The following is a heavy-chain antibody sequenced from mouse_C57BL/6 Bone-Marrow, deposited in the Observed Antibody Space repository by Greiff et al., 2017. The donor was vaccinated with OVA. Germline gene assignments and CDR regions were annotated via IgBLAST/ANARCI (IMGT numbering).Heavy chain of an antibody. CDR2: IYPGSGST. V-gene: IGHV1-55*01. D-gene: IGHD2-4*01. Sequence: QVQLQQPGAELVKPGASVKLSCKASGYTFTSYWITWVKQRPGQGLEWIGDIYPGSGSTNYNEKFKSKATLTADTSSSTAYMQLSSLTSEDSAVYYCARLYYDYDYWGQGTTLTVSS. CDR3: ARLYYDYDY. J-gene: IGHJ2*01. CDR1: GYTFTSYW.